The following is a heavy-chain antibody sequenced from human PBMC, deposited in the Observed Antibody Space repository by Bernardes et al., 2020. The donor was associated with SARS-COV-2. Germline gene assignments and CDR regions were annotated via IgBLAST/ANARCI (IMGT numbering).Heavy chain of an antibody. D-gene: IGHD3-22*01. CDR3: ATPMYYYDSRGTFAY. Sequence: GGSLRLSCAASVFPFHSYAMSWVRQAPGKGREWVSAMSGSGGSTYYADPVKGRFTISRDNSKNTLYLQMNSLRAEDTAVYYCATPMYYYDSRGTFAYWGQGTLVTVSS. V-gene: IGHV3-23*01. CDR2: MSGSGGST. CDR1: VFPFHSYA. J-gene: IGHJ4*02.